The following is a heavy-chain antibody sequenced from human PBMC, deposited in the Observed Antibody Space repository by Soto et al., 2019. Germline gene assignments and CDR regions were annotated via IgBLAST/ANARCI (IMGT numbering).Heavy chain of an antibody. CDR3: AIDLSEYSSGSMLDY. CDR1: GYTFTSYA. V-gene: IGHV1-3*01. D-gene: IGHD6-19*01. CDR2: INAGNGNT. Sequence: ASVKVSCKASGYTFTSYAMHWVRQAPGQRLEWMGWINAGNGNTKYSQKFQGRVTITRDTSASTAYMELSSLRSEDTAVYYCAIDLSEYSSGSMLDYWGQGTLVTVSS. J-gene: IGHJ4*02.